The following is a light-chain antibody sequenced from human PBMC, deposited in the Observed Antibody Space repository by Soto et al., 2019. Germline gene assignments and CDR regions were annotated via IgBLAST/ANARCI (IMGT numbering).Light chain of an antibody. CDR1: SGSIGSNF. Sequence: LTQPHSVSESPGKTVTISCTRSSGSIGSNFVQWYQQRPGSAPTTVISEDNQRPSGVPDRFSGSIDSSSNSASLSISGLMTEDEADYYCQSYDSSTVVFGGGTQLTVL. J-gene: IGLJ3*02. CDR3: QSYDSSTVV. V-gene: IGLV6-57*04. CDR2: EDN.